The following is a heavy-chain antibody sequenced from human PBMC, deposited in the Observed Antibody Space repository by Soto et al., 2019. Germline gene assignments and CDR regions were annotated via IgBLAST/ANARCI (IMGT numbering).Heavy chain of an antibody. V-gene: IGHV3-30-3*01. CDR2: ISYDGSNK. CDR1: GFTFSSYA. J-gene: IGHJ5*02. Sequence: QVQLVESGGGVVQPGRSLRLSCAASGFTFSSYAMHWVRQAPGKGLEWVAVISYDGSNKYYADSVKGRFTISRDNSKNTLYLQMNSLRAEDTAVYYCARDRRYCSSTSCYEWFDPWGQGTLVTVSS. CDR3: ARDRRYCSSTSCYEWFDP. D-gene: IGHD2-2*01.